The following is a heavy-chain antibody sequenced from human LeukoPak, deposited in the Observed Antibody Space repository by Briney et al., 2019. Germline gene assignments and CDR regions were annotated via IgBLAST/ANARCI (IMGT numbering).Heavy chain of an antibody. CDR2: IYSGGTT. V-gene: IGHV3-53*01. CDR3: ARLIRGSGTYFNYEYFQH. CDR1: GFTVSSNF. Sequence: GGSLRLSCAASGFTVSSNFMSWVRQAPGKGLEWVSVIYSGGTTYYADSLKGRFTISRDSSKNTLYLQMNSLRADDTAVYYCARLIRGSGTYFNYEYFQHWGQGTLVTVPS. J-gene: IGHJ1*01. D-gene: IGHD3-10*01.